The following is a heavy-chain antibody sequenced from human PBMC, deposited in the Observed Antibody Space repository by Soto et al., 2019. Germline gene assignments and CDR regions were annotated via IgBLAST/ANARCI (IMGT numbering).Heavy chain of an antibody. CDR2: ISYDGSNK. J-gene: IGHJ4*02. CDR3: ARERNDYRYSISSWEYRDDLDY. CDR1: GFTFSSYV. V-gene: IGHV3-30-3*01. D-gene: IGHD6-6*01. Sequence: GGSLRLSCAASGFTFSSYVMHWVRQAPGKGLEWVAVISYDGSNKYYADSVKGRFTISRDNSKNTLYLQMYSLRAEDTAVYYCARERNDYRYSISSWEYRDDLDYWGQGTLVTVSS.